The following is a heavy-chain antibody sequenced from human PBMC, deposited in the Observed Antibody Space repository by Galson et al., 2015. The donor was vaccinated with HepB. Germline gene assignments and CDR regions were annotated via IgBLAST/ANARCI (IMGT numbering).Heavy chain of an antibody. Sequence: SVTVSCKASGYTFSGYYMHWVRQAPGQGLEWMGWINPNSGGTNYAQKFHGRVTMTRDTAIRTAYMELSRLRSDDTALYYCARVIVGATFYYYGMDVWGQGTTVTVSS. CDR2: INPNSGGT. V-gene: IGHV1-2*02. CDR3: ARVIVGATFYYYGMDV. CDR1: GYTFSGYY. J-gene: IGHJ6*02. D-gene: IGHD1-26*01.